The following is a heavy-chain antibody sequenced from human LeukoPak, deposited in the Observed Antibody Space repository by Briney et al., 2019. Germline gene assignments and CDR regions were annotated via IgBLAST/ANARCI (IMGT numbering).Heavy chain of an antibody. Sequence: GWAVRLSCLASRFTFRNYIMNWVRQAPGKGLEWVSAISSSSSYIYYADSVKGRFTISRDNDKTSLYLQMNSLRAEDTAVYYCARYSGSYYCLTYYYGMYVWGQGTTVTVSS. D-gene: IGHD1-26*01. CDR2: ISSSSSYI. J-gene: IGHJ6*02. CDR3: ARYSGSYYCLTYYYGMYV. V-gene: IGHV3-21*01. CDR1: RFTFRNYI.